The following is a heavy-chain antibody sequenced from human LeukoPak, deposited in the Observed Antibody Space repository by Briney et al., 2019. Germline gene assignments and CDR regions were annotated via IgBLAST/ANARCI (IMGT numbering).Heavy chain of an antibody. CDR1: GFRISRTHF. D-gene: IGHD6-19*01. CDR3: ARVAAGNTMFDF. J-gene: IGHJ4*02. V-gene: IGHV4-38-2*01. CDR2: VFHTGIT. Sequence: SETLSLTCVVSGFRISRTHFWGWLRQAPGKEMEWLGSVFHTGITYYNPSVRGRVTISVDTSNNQFPLNLYSATAADTAVYYCARVAAGNTMFDFWGRGTLVAVSS.